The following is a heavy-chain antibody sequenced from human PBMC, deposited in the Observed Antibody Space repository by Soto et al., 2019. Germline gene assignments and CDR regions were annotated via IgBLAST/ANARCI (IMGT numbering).Heavy chain of an antibody. D-gene: IGHD6-13*01. CDR3: ARTAATGKYYYGVDV. CDR2: IYPGDSDT. Sequence: GESQKSSCKGSGYSFTSYWMGWVRQMNGKGLEWMGIIYPGDSDTRYSPSFQGQVTISADKSISTAYLQWSSLKASDTAMYYCARTAATGKYYYGVDVWGQGTTVTVSS. V-gene: IGHV5-51*01. J-gene: IGHJ6*02. CDR1: GYSFTSYW.